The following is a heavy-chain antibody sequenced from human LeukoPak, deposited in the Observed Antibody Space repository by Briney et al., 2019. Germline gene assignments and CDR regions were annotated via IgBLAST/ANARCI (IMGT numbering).Heavy chain of an antibody. CDR3: ARSGYDSSGYYFEDY. J-gene: IGHJ4*02. V-gene: IGHV3-53*01. CDR2: IYSGGST. CDR1: GFTVSSNY. Sequence: GGSLRLSCAASGFTVSSNYMSWVRQAPGKGLEWVSVIYSGGSTYYADPVKGRFTISRDNSKNTLYLQMNSLRAEDTAVYYCARSGYDSSGYYFEDYWGQGTLVTVSS. D-gene: IGHD3-22*01.